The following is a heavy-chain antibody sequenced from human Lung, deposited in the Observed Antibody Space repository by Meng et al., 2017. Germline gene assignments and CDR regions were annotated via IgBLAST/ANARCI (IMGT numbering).Heavy chain of an antibody. V-gene: IGHV4-34*01. CDR2: INHSGST. Sequence: QGQLQQWGAGLLKPSETLSLTCVVSGGSFSDYYWSWIRQPPGKGLEWIGEINHSGSTNCNPSLESRATISVDTSQNNLSLKLSSVTAADSAVYYCARGPTTMAHDFDYWGQGTLVTVSS. CDR3: ARGPTTMAHDFDY. J-gene: IGHJ4*02. CDR1: GGSFSDYY. D-gene: IGHD4-11*01.